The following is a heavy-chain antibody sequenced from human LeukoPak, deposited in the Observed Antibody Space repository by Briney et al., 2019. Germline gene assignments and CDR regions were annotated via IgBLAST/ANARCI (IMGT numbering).Heavy chain of an antibody. CDR1: AFIFNNAW. D-gene: IGHD3-10*01. Sequence: GGSLRLSCATSAFIFNNAWMSWVRQAPGKGLEWVGRIKSKTDGGTTDYAAPVKGRFTISRDDSKNTLYLQMNSLKTEDTAVYYCTTAVVRGLNAFDIWGRGTMVTVSS. CDR2: IKSKTDGGTT. V-gene: IGHV3-15*01. CDR3: TTAVVRGLNAFDI. J-gene: IGHJ3*02.